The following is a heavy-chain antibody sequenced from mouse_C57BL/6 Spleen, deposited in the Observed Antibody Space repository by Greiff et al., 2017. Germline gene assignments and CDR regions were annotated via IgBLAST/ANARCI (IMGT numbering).Heavy chain of an antibody. CDR3: ASPRYFDV. CDR1: GYSFTGYY. Sequence: EVQLQQSGPELVKPGASVKISCKASGYSFTGYYMNWVKQSPEKSLEWIGEINPSTGGTTYNQKFKAKATLTVDTSSSTAYLQLKSLTSEDSAVYYCASPRYFDVWGTGTTVTVSS. V-gene: IGHV1-42*01. CDR2: INPSTGGT. J-gene: IGHJ1*03.